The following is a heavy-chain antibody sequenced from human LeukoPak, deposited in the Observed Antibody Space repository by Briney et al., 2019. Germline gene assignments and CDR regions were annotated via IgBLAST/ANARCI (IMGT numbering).Heavy chain of an antibody. D-gene: IGHD6-13*01. CDR2: IKQDGREK. CDR1: GFTFRSFW. J-gene: IGHJ4*02. Sequence: GGSLRLSCAASGFTFRSFWMSWVRQAPGKGLEWVANIKQDGREKYYVDSAKGRFTISRDNAKNSLYLQMNSLRAEDTAAYYCARHSSSWEFDQWGQGTLVIVS. V-gene: IGHV3-7*05. CDR3: ARHSSSWEFDQ.